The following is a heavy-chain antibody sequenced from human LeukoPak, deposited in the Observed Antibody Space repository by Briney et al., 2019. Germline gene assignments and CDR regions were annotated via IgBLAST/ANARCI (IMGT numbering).Heavy chain of an antibody. CDR2: INHSGST. CDR1: GGSFSGYY. D-gene: IGHD3-10*01. V-gene: IGHV4-34*01. J-gene: IGHJ6*03. CDR3: GRAKSTYYYGSGSYYNLFYYYYYYMDV. Sequence: SETLSLTCAVYGGSFSGYYWSWLRQPPGKGLEWIGEINHSGSTNYNPSLTSRVTISVDTSKNQFSLKLSSVTAAETAVYYCGRAKSTYYYGSGSYYNLFYYYYYYMDVWGKGTTVTVSS.